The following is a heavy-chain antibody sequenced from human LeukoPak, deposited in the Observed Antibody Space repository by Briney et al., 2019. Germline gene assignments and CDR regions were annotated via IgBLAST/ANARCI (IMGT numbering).Heavy chain of an antibody. CDR2: IFPGDSDT. Sequence: GESLKTSCKGSGYSFTSYWIGWVRQMPGKGLEWMGIIFPGDSDTRYSPSFLGEVTFSVDMSTATAYLEWSSLKASDSAMYFCARERPGSSGWSTHCGQGTLVTVSS. CDR3: ARERPGSSGWSTH. V-gene: IGHV5-51*01. CDR1: GYSFTSYW. J-gene: IGHJ4*02. D-gene: IGHD6-19*01.